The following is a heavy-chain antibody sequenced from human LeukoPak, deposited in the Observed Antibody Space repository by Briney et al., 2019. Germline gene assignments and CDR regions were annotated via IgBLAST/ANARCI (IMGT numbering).Heavy chain of an antibody. V-gene: IGHV3-23*01. J-gene: IGHJ5*02. CDR1: GFTFGDYA. CDR2: ISGSGGST. D-gene: IGHD3-22*01. Sequence: GGSLRLSCTASGFTFGDYAMSWVRQAPGKGLEWVSAISGSGGSTYYADSVKGRFTISRDNSKNTLYLQMNSLRAEDTAVYYCAKDPGYYDSSGYFEWFDPWGQGTLVTVSS. CDR3: AKDPGYYDSSGYFEWFDP.